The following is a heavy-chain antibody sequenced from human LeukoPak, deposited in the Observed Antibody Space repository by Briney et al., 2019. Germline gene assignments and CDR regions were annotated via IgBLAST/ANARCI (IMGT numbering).Heavy chain of an antibody. D-gene: IGHD6-13*01. J-gene: IGHJ4*02. CDR3: ASSGGSSGAVDY. Sequence: SETLSLTCTVSGGSISSYYWSWIRQPPGKGLEWIGYIYYSGSTNYNPSLKSRVTISLDTSKNQFSLKLSSVTAADTAVYYCASSGGSSGAVDYWGQGTLVTVSS. CDR1: GGSISSYY. CDR2: IYYSGST. V-gene: IGHV4-59*12.